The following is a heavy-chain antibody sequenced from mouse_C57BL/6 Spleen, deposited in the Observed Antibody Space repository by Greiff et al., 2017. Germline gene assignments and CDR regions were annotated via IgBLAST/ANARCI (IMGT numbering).Heavy chain of an antibody. CDR3: ARGDDYDGGAWFAY. Sequence: EVQRVESEGGLVQPGSSMKLSCTASGFTFSDYYMAWVRQVPEKGLEWVANINYDGSSTYYLDSLKSRFIISRDNAKNILYLQMSSLKSEDTATYYCARGDDYDGGAWFAYWGQGTLVTVSA. D-gene: IGHD2-4*01. V-gene: IGHV5-16*01. CDR1: GFTFSDYY. CDR2: INYDGSST. J-gene: IGHJ3*01.